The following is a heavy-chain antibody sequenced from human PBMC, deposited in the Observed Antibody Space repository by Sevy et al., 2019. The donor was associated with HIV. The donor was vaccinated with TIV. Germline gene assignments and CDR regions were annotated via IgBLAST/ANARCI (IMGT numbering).Heavy chain of an antibody. V-gene: IGHV3-30-3*01. D-gene: IGHD1-1*01. Sequence: GRSLRLSCAASGFTFSSYAMYWVRQAPGKGLEWVAVISYDGSNKYNADSVKGRFTISRDNSKNTLYLQMNSLRAEDTAVYYCGRGTRNGWFDPWGQGTLVTVSS. CDR2: ISYDGSNK. CDR3: GRGTRNGWFDP. J-gene: IGHJ5*02. CDR1: GFTFSSYA.